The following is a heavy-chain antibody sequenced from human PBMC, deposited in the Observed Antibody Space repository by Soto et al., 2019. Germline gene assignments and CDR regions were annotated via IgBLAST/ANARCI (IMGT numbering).Heavy chain of an antibody. CDR3: ARSGRGAAASFDY. J-gene: IGHJ4*02. D-gene: IGHD6-13*01. V-gene: IGHV4-59*08. CDR1: GGSISNYY. CDR2: IYYSGST. Sequence: QVHLQESGPGLVKPSETLSLTCTVSGGSISNYYWSWIRQPPGKALEWIGYIYYSGSTNYNPSLESRVTISVDTSKNQFSLNLTSVTAADTAEYYCARSGRGAAASFDYWGRGTLVTVSS.